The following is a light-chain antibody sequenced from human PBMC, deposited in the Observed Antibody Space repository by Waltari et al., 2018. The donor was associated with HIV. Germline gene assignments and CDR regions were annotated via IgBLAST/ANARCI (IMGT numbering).Light chain of an antibody. CDR1: QSVTSSF. CDR3: QQYGSSPLT. J-gene: IGKJ4*01. Sequence: EIVLTQSPGTLSLSPGERATLSCRASQSVTSSFLSWYQQKPGQAPRLLIYGASNRATGIPDRFSGGGSGTDFTLTISRLEPEDFAVYYCQQYGSSPLTFGGGTKVDIK. CDR2: GAS. V-gene: IGKV3-20*01.